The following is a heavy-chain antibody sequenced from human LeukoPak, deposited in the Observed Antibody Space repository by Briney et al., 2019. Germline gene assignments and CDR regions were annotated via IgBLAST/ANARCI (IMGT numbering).Heavy chain of an antibody. D-gene: IGHD4-17*01. CDR1: GFTFSNYA. CDR2: IRGIRGTYST. CDR3: GRDPNGDYIGAFDM. J-gene: IGHJ3*02. V-gene: IGHV3-23*01. Sequence: GGSLRLSCAASGFTFSNYAMIWVRQAPGKGLGWVSAIRGIRGTYSTEYADSVKDRFTISRDNSKSTLYLQMNSLRAEDTAVYYCGRDPNGDYIGAFDMWGQGTVVTVSS.